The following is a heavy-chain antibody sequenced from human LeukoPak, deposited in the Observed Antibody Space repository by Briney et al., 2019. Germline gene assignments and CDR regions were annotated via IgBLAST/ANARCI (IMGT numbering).Heavy chain of an antibody. V-gene: IGHV3-23*01. D-gene: IGHD3-10*01. CDR3: ASHRDYYGSGSYGVGPYYYYGMDV. CDR2: ISGSGWRT. Sequence: GGALRLSCPACGFTFSRYAMRWLRQAPGRGLEGVSAISGSGWRTYYADSVKGRFTISRDNSKNTLYLQMNSLRAEDTAVYSCASHRDYYGSGSYGVGPYYYYGMDVWGQGTTVTVSS. CDR1: GFTFSRYA. J-gene: IGHJ6*02.